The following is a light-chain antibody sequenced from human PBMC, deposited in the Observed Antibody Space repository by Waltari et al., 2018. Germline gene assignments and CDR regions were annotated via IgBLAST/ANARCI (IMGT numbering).Light chain of an antibody. CDR2: WAS. V-gene: IGKV4-1*01. Sequence: DIVMTQSPDFLAVSLGERATINCKSSQSLFSTSNSKTYISWYQQKPGQPPKLLIYWASTRRSGVPDRFSGSGSGTDFTLTISSLQAEDVAVYYCHHYYIPPLTFGQGTRLEIK. CDR3: HHYYIPPLT. J-gene: IGKJ5*01. CDR1: QSLFSTSNSKTY.